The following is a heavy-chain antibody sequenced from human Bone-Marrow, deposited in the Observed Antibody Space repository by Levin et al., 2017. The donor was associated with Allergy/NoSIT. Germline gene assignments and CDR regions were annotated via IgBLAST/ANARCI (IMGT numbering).Heavy chain of an antibody. V-gene: IGHV1-46*01. CDR3: AREDYVWGSYRYTNYYFDY. J-gene: IGHJ4*02. Sequence: ASVKVSCKASGYTFTSYYMHWVRQAPGQGLEWMGIINPSGGSTSYAQKFQGRVTMTRDTSTSTVYMELSSLRSEDTAVYYCAREDYVWGSYRYTNYYFDYWGQGTLVTVSS. CDR2: INPSGGST. CDR1: GYTFTSYY. D-gene: IGHD3-16*02.